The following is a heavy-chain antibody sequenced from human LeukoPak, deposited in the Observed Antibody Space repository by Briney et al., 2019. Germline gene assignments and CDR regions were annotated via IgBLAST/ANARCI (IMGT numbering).Heavy chain of an antibody. V-gene: IGHV4-38-2*01. CDR1: GYSISSGYY. CDR2: IYHSGST. J-gene: IGHJ4*02. CDR3: ARRRVGFTVDY. Sequence: SETLSLTCAVSGYSISSGYYWGWIRPPPGKGLEWIGSIYHSGSTYYNPSLKSRVNISVDTSKNQFSLKPSSVTAADTAVYYCARRRVGFTVDYWSQGTLVTVSS. D-gene: IGHD1-26*01.